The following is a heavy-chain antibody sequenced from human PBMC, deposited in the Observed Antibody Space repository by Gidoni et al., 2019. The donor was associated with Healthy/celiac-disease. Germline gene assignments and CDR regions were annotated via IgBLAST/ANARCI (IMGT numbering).Heavy chain of an antibody. V-gene: IGHV1-8*01. J-gene: IGHJ5*02. CDR3: ARGYYCSGGSCYSRWFDP. CDR2: MNPNSGNT. Sequence: QVQLVQSGAEVKKPGASVKVSCKASGYTFTSYDINWVRQATGQGLEWMGWMNPNSGNTGYAQKFQGRVTMTRNTSISTAYMELSSLRSEDTAVYYCARGYYCSGGSCYSRWFDPWGQGTLVTVSS. CDR1: GYTFTSYD. D-gene: IGHD2-15*01.